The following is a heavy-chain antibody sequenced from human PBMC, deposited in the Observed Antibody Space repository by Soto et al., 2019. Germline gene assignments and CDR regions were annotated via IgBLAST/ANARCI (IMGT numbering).Heavy chain of an antibody. V-gene: IGHV1-69*01. J-gene: IGHJ6*02. CDR3: ARDLKRYYDSSGYGYYSYGMDV. CDR1: GGTFSSYA. CDR2: IIPIFGSA. D-gene: IGHD3-22*01. Sequence: QVQLVQSGAEVKKPGSSVKVSCKASGGTFSSYAISWVRQAPGQGLEWMGGIIPIFGSANYAQKFQGRVTLTADEATSTAYMDLSSLRSEDTAVYYCARDLKRYYDSSGYGYYSYGMDVWGQGTTVTVSS.